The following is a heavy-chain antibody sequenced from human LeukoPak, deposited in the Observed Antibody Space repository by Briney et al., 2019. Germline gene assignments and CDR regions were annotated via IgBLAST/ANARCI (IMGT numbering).Heavy chain of an antibody. J-gene: IGHJ4*02. CDR3: AYCSGSYYYYFDY. CDR2: IYLGDSDT. D-gene: IGHD3-10*01. V-gene: IGHV5-51*01. Sequence: GESLKISCKGSGYSFTRYWIGWVRQMPGKGLEWMGIIYLGDSDTRYSPSFQGQVTISVDKSISTAYLQWSSLKASDTAMYYCAYCSGSYYYYFDYWGQGTLVTVSS. CDR1: GYSFTRYW.